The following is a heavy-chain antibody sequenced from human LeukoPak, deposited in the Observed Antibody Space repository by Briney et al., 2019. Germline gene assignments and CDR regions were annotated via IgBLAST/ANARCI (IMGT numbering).Heavy chain of an antibody. V-gene: IGHV3-7*01. CDR2: IKHDGSEI. J-gene: IGHJ4*02. CDR3: ARGLPLRSLDY. CDR1: GFSFSTYW. Sequence: GGSLRLSCAASGFSFSTYWMSWVRLAPGKGLEWVANIKHDGSEIKYVDSVKGRFTISRDNAKNSLYLQMNSLRAEDTAVYYCARGLPLRSLDYWGQGTLVTVSS.